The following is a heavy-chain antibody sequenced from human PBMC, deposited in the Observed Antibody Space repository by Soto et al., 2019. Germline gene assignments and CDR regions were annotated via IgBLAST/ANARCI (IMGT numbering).Heavy chain of an antibody. J-gene: IGHJ6*02. CDR1: GRTCRSYA. Sequence: SVRVSCKASGRTCRSYAISWVREAPGQGIEWMGGLIPIFGTTNYAQRFQGRVTITAAGSTSTGYMGVRSLRYWDPATYYCARSSRGYLGIGYFYGLDVWDPGTTVTVSS. CDR3: ARSSRGYLGIGYFYGLDV. CDR2: LIPIFGTT. D-gene: IGHD6-13*01. V-gene: IGHV1-69*13.